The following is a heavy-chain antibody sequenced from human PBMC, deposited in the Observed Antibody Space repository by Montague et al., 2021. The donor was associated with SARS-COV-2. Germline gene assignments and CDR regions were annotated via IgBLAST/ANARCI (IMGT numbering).Heavy chain of an antibody. D-gene: IGHD4-17*01. J-gene: IGHJ4*02. CDR2: IDWDDDK. V-gene: IGHV2-70*04. Sequence: ALVKPTQTLTLTCAFSGFSLNTDGMGVSWIRQPPGKALEWLARIDWDDDKFYSTSLKTRLTISKDTSKNQVVLKVANMDPVDTATNYCARTTVTTTGSDNFDYWGRGTLVTVSS. CDR3: ARTTVTTTGSDNFDY. CDR1: GFSLNTDGMG.